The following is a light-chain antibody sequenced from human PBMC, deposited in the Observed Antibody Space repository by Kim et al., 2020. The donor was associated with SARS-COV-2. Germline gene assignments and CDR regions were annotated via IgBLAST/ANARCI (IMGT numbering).Light chain of an antibody. CDR2: EGS. CDR3: CSYAGSSTYV. V-gene: IGLV2-23*01. CDR1: SSDVGSYNL. J-gene: IGLJ1*01. Sequence: GQSITISCTRTSSDVGSYNLVSWYQQHPGKAPKLMIYEGSKRPSGVSNRFSGSKSGNTASLTISGLQAEDEADYYCCSYAGSSTYVFGTGTKVTVL.